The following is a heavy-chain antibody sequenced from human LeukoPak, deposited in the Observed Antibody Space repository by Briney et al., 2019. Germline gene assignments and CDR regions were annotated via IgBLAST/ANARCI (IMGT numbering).Heavy chain of an antibody. CDR2: ISSSSSTI. D-gene: IGHD2-15*01. CDR3: ARARASGRSGFDY. V-gene: IGHV3-48*02. J-gene: IGHJ4*02. CDR1: GLTVSSYS. Sequence: GGSLRLSCVASGLTVSSYSMNWVRQAPGKGLEWVSYISSSSSTIYYADSVKGRFTISRDYAKNSLDLQMNSLRDEDTAVYYCARARASGRSGFDYWGQGTLVTVSS.